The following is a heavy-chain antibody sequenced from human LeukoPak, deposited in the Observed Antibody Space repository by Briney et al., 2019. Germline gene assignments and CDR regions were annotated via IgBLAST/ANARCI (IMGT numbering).Heavy chain of an antibody. D-gene: IGHD6-13*01. CDR1: GGTFSSYA. CDR3: ASPGIAAAGIYYYYGMDV. Sequence: SVKVSCKASGGTFSSYAISWVRQAPGQGLEWMGGIIPIFGTANYAQKFQGRVTITADESTSTAYMELSSLRSEDTAVYYCASPGIAAAGIYYYYGMDVWGKGTTVTVSS. J-gene: IGHJ6*04. CDR2: IIPIFGTA. V-gene: IGHV1-69*13.